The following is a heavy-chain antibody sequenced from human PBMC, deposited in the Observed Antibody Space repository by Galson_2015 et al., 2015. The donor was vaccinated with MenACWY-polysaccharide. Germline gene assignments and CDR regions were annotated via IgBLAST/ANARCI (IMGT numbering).Heavy chain of an antibody. Sequence: SVKVSCKASGYKFTSYDINWVRQATGQGLEWMGWMNPNSGNTGYAQKFQGRVTMTSNSAMTTAYMELNSLRSEDTAVYYCARIIARIYTCADSWGQGTLVTVSS. CDR2: MNPNSGNT. CDR3: ARIIARIYTCADS. CDR1: GYKFTSYD. D-gene: IGHD2-21*01. V-gene: IGHV1-8*01. J-gene: IGHJ5*01.